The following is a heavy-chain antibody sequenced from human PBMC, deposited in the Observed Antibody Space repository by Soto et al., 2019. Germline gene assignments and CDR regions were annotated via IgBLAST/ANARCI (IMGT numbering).Heavy chain of an antibody. J-gene: IGHJ5*02. CDR2: ISAYNGNT. Sequence: PSVKVSCKASGYTFTSYGISWVRQAPGQGLEWMGWISAYNGNTNYAQKLQGRVTMTTDTSTSTAYMELRSLRSDDTAVYYCARASGYYTGNWFDPWGQGTLVTVSS. V-gene: IGHV1-18*01. CDR3: ARASGYYTGNWFDP. D-gene: IGHD3-3*01. CDR1: GYTFTSYG.